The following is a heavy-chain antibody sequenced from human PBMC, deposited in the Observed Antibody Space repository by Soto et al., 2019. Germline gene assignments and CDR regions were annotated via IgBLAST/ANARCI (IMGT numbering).Heavy chain of an antibody. CDR1: GFTFSSYA. CDR3: VKDVRRYDFWSGSSMDV. Sequence: GGSLRLSCSASGFTFSSYAMHWVRQAPGKGLEYVSAISSNGGSTYYADSVKGRFTISRDNSKNTLYLQMSSLRAEDTAVYYCVKDVRRYDFWSGSSMDVWGQATTATVSS. J-gene: IGHJ6*02. D-gene: IGHD3-3*01. CDR2: ISSNGGST. V-gene: IGHV3-64D*06.